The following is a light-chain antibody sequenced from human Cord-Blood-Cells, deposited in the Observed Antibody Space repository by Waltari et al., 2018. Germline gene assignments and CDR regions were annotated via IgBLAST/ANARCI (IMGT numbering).Light chain of an antibody. V-gene: IGKV1-39*01. CDR1: QSISSY. Sequence: DIQMTQSPSSLSASVGDRVTITCRASQSISSYLNWYQQKPGKAPKLLIYAASSLQSGVPARFSGRGSGTDFTLTISSLQPEDFATYYCQQSYSTPQKTFGQGTKVEIK. CDR2: AAS. J-gene: IGKJ1*01. CDR3: QQSYSTPQKT.